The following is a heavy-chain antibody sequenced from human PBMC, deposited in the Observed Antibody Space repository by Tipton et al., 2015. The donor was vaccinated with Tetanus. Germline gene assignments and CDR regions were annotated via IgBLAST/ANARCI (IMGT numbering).Heavy chain of an antibody. CDR2: IYPGDSSV. Sequence: QLVQSGAEVKKPGESLNISCKASGYNFATFWIGWVRQKPGKGLEWMGIIYPGDSSVRYSPTFQGQVTISADSSTTTAYLQWTSLKASDSAMYYCARHTSGSYHAPFDYWGQGTLVTVSS. V-gene: IGHV5-51*01. D-gene: IGHD1-26*01. CDR1: GYNFATFW. CDR3: ARHTSGSYHAPFDY. J-gene: IGHJ4*02.